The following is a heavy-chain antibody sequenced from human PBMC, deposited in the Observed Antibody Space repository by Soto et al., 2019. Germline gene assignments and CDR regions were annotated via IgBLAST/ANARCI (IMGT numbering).Heavy chain of an antibody. Sequence: EVQXLXSGGXLVXPGXXLXXXCAAXXFTFTSYAMSWIRQAPGKGLEWVSAITGGGDNTYYADSVKGRFXXXXXXXXXXXXXXMNSLRAEDTAFYYCTQDGGSRDWLTVNWGQXTLVTVSS. CDR1: XFTFTSYA. D-gene: IGHD3-9*01. V-gene: IGHV3-23*01. J-gene: IGHJ4*02. CDR3: TQDGGSRDWLTVN. CDR2: ITGGGDNT.